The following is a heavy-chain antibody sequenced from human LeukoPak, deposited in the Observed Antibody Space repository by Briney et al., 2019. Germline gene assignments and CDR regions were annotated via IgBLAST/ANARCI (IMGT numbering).Heavy chain of an antibody. CDR2: SCDSVST. V-gene: IGHV4-39*01. D-gene: IGHD6-19*01. CDR1: AGSISSSSYN. J-gene: IGHJ3*02. CDR3: VRPYSSGWYSVFHI. Sequence: SETLSLTRSVSAGSISSSSYNCGCLRQPPGKGLGRIGISCDSVSTHYNPSLKSPVTISLDTTKNQYPLYLSSVNAADTAVYYCVRPYSSGWYSVFHIGGGGTRVSV.